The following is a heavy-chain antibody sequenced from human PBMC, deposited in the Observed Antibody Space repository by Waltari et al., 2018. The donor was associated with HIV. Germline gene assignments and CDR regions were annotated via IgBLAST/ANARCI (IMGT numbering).Heavy chain of an antibody. J-gene: IGHJ5*02. D-gene: IGHD3-3*01. CDR2: IYTSGST. V-gene: IGHV4-61*02. CDR3: ARAYYDFWSGTGSSGNWFDP. Sequence: QVQLQESGPGLVKPSQTLSLTCTVSGDSISSGSYYWSWIRQPAGKGLELIGRIYTSGSTNYNPSLKSRVTISVDTSKNQFSLKLRSVTAADTAVYYCARAYYDFWSGTGSSGNWFDPWGQGTLVTVSS. CDR1: GDSISSGSYY.